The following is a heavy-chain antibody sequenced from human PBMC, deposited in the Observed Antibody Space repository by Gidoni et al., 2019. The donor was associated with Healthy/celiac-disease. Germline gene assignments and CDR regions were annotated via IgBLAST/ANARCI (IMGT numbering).Heavy chain of an antibody. CDR2: SSGSGGST. J-gene: IGHJ4*02. V-gene: IGHV3-23*01. CDR1: GFTFSSYA. CDR3: AKVRGSYRGAADY. Sequence: EVQLLESGGGLVQPGGSLRLSCAASGFTFSSYAIGWVRQAPGKGLEWVSASSGSGGSTYYADSVKGRFTISRDNSKNTLYLQMNSLRAEDTAVYYCAKVRGSYRGAADYWGQGTLVTVSS. D-gene: IGHD1-26*01.